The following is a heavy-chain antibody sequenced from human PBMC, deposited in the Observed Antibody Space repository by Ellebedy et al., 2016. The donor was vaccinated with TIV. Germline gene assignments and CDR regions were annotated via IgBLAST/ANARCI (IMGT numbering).Heavy chain of an antibody. CDR3: ARTTVVTSASWDY. J-gene: IGHJ4*02. CDR2: VNHSGST. CDR1: GGSFSGYY. V-gene: IGHV4-34*01. Sequence: MPSETLSLTCAVYGGSFSGYYWSWIRQSPGKGLEWIGEVNHSGSTSYNSSLKSRVTISIDTSKNQFSLKLNSVTAADTAMYYCARTTVVTSASWDYWGQGTLVTVSS. D-gene: IGHD2-21*02.